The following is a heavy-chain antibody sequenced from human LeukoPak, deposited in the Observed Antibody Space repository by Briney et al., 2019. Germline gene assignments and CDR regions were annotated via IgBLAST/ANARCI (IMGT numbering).Heavy chain of an antibody. V-gene: IGHV3-21*01. CDR1: GFPFRSFR. Sequence: GGPLRLSRAASGFPFRSFRMNLVPQAPGKGLEWVSSISSSSSYIYYADSVKCRFTISRDNAKNSLYLQMNSRRAGDTAVYYCGRDLGGGRNHWGQGRLVTVSS. CDR2: ISSSSSYI. D-gene: IGHD3-16*01. CDR3: GRDLGGGRNH. J-gene: IGHJ4*02.